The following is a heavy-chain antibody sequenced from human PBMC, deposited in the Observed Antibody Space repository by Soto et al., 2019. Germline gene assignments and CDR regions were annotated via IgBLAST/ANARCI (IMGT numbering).Heavy chain of an antibody. Sequence: HPGGSLRLSCAASGFTFSSYAMSWVRQAPGKGLEWVSAISGSGGSTYYADSVKGRFTISRDNSKNTLYLQMNSLRAEDTAVYYCAKGRVKGSITIFAEDVWGQGTTVTVSS. CDR2: ISGSGGST. D-gene: IGHD3-3*01. V-gene: IGHV3-23*01. CDR3: AKGRVKGSITIFAEDV. CDR1: GFTFSSYA. J-gene: IGHJ6*02.